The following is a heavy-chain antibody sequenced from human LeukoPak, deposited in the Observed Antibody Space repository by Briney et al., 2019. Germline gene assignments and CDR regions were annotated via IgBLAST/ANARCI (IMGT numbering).Heavy chain of an antibody. CDR2: IYYSGST. CDR1: GGSISSGDYY. Sequence: SETLSLTCTVSGGSISSGDYYWSWIRQPPGKGLEWIGYIYYSGSTYYNPSLKSRVTISVDTSKNQFSLKLSSVTAADTAVYYCARERYCSSTSCYGEYYFDYWGQGTLVTVSS. V-gene: IGHV4-30-4*08. CDR3: ARERYCSSTSCYGEYYFDY. J-gene: IGHJ4*02. D-gene: IGHD2-2*01.